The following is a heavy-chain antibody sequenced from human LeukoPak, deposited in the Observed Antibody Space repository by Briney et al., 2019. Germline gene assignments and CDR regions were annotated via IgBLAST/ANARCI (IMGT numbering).Heavy chain of an antibody. V-gene: IGHV3-23*01. D-gene: IGHD3-3*01. CDR2: ISGSGGST. Sequence: GGSLRLSCAASGFTFSSYGMSWVRQAPGKGLEWVSAISGSGGSTYYADSVKGRFPISRDNPKNSLYLQMNRLRAEATAVYYCARVPRSGVFTPLHWFDPWGQGTLVTVSS. CDR1: GFTFSSYG. CDR3: ARVPRSGVFTPLHWFDP. J-gene: IGHJ5*02.